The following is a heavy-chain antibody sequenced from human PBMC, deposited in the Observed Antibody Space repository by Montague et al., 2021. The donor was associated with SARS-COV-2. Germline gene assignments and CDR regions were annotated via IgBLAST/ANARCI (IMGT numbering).Heavy chain of an antibody. CDR3: ARGRKRITVVRGVIIDWFDP. CDR1: GGSFSGCY. V-gene: IGHV4-34*01. Sequence: SETLSLTCAVYGGSFSGCYWSWIRQPPGKGLEWIGEINHSGSTNYNPSLKSRVTISVDTSKNQFSLKLSSVTAADTAVYYCARGRKRITVVRGVIIDWFDPWGQGTLVTVSS. CDR2: INHSGST. D-gene: IGHD3-10*01. J-gene: IGHJ5*02.